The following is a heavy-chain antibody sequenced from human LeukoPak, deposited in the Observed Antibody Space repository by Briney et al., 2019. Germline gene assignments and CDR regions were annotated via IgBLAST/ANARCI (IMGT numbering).Heavy chain of an antibody. J-gene: IGHJ6*02. Sequence: PSETLSLTCAVYGGSFSGYYWSWIRQPPGKGLEWIGEINHSGSTNYNPSLKGRVTISVDTSKNQFSLKLSSVTAADTAVYYCASISPRRAYYYGMDVWGQGTTVTVSS. D-gene: IGHD3-10*01. CDR2: INHSGST. CDR1: GGSFSGYY. V-gene: IGHV4-34*01. CDR3: ASISPRRAYYYGMDV.